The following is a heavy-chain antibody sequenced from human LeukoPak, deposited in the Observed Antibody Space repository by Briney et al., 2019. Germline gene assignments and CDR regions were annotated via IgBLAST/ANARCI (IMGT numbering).Heavy chain of an antibody. CDR1: GYFFINYW. CDR2: IYPDDSDT. V-gene: IGHV5-51*01. CDR3: ATSRYVTGGVYYTQDDS. D-gene: IGHD2-8*02. Sequence: RGESLKISCKGSGYFFINYWVAWVRQMPGKGLEWMGTIYPDDSDTRYSPSFQGQASISADKSISTAYLQWSSLRASDSAMYYCATSRYVTGGVYYTQDDSWGQGTLVTVSS. J-gene: IGHJ5*01.